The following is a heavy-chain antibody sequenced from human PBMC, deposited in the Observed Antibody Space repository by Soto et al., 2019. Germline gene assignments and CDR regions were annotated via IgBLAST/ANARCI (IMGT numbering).Heavy chain of an antibody. CDR2: IYWDDDK. Sequence: QITLKESGPTLVKPTQTLTLTCTFSGFSLSTSGIGVGWIRQPPGKALEWLALIYWDDDKRYSPSLKSRLTITTDTTKNQVVLTMTNMDPVDTAAYYCSHRLSRTPASGSGSWGPYYFDYWGQGTLVTVSS. CDR3: SHRLSRTPASGSGSWGPYYFDY. CDR1: GFSLSTSGIG. D-gene: IGHD3-10*01. V-gene: IGHV2-5*02. J-gene: IGHJ4*02.